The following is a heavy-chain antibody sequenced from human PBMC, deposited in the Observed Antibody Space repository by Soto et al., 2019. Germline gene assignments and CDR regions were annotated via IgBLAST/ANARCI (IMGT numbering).Heavy chain of an antibody. D-gene: IGHD6-19*01. CDR1: GFTFDDYA. J-gene: IGHJ6*03. CDR2: ISWNSGSI. CDR3: AKDKSSGWETNYYYYYYMDV. Sequence: PGGSLRLSCAASGFTFDDYAMHWVRQAPGKGLEWVSGISWNSGSIGYADSVKGRFTISRDNAKNSLYLQMNSLRAEDTALYYCAKDKSSGWETNYYYYYYMDVWGKGTTVTVSS. V-gene: IGHV3-9*01.